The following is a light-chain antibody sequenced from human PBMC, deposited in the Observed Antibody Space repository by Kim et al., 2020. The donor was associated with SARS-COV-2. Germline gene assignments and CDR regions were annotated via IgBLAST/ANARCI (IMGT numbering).Light chain of an antibody. V-gene: IGLV1-40*01. Sequence: QRVTISCTGSSSNIGAGYDVHWYQQLPGTAPKLLIYGNTNRPSGVPDRFSGSKSGTSASLAITGLQAEDEADYYCQSYDSSLSGYVFGTGTKVTVL. CDR1: SSNIGAGYD. CDR2: GNT. CDR3: QSYDSSLSGYV. J-gene: IGLJ1*01.